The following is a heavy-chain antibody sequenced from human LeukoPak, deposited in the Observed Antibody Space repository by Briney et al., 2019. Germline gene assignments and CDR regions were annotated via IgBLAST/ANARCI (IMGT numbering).Heavy chain of an antibody. CDR1: GFIFSSYE. Sequence: PGGSLRLSCAASGFIFSSYEMNWVRQAPGKGLEWVSYISSSGSTIYYADSVKGRLTISRDNAKNSLYLQMNSLRAEDTAVYYCARDGGIWFGELKTPYYFDYWGQGTPVTVSS. CDR2: ISSSGSTI. J-gene: IGHJ4*02. D-gene: IGHD3-10*01. V-gene: IGHV3-48*03. CDR3: ARDGGIWFGELKTPYYFDY.